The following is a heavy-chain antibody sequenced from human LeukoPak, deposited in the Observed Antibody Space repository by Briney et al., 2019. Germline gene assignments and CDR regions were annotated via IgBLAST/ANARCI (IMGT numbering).Heavy chain of an antibody. D-gene: IGHD2-15*01. V-gene: IGHV3-7*01. CDR2: IKEDGSEK. CDR3: ARGLSAYCSGGRCYSEGEDFDY. J-gene: IGHJ4*02. CDR1: GFTFSNYW. Sequence: PGGSLRLSCAASGFTFSNYWMSWVRQAPGKGLEWVANIKEDGSEKYYVDSVKGRFTISRDNAQNSLHLQMNSLRAEDTAVYYCARGLSAYCSGGRCYSEGEDFDYWGQGTLVTVSS.